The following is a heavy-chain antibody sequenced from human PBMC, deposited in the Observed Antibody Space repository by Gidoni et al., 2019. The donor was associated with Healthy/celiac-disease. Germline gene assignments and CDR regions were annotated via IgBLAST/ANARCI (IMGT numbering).Heavy chain of an antibody. CDR1: GFTFSTAW. D-gene: IGHD3-16*01. V-gene: IGHV3-15*01. CDR2: IKSKTDGGTT. CDR3: TTSFMITFGGPDY. Sequence: EVQLVESGGGLVKPGGSLRLSCAASGFTFSTAWMSWVRQAPGKGLEWVGRIKSKTDGGTTDYAAPVKGRFTISRDDSKNTLYLQMNSLKTEDTAVYYCTTSFMITFGGPDYWGQGTLVTVSS. J-gene: IGHJ4*02.